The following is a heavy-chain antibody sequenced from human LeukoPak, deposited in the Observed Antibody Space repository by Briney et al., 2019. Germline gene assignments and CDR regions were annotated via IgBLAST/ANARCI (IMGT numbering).Heavy chain of an antibody. Sequence: QPGGSLRLSCAASGFTFSNYWMHWVRHAPGKGLVWVSRINSDGSTTSYADSVKGRFTISRDNAKNTLYLQMDSLRAEDTAVYYCARGNYYSMDVWGQGTTVTVSS. V-gene: IGHV3-74*01. CDR3: ARGNYYSMDV. J-gene: IGHJ6*02. CDR1: GFTFSNYW. CDR2: INSDGSTT.